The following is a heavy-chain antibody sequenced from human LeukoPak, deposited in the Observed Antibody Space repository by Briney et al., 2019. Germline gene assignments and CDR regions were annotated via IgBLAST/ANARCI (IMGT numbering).Heavy chain of an antibody. CDR2: INHSGST. D-gene: IGHD6-19*01. CDR1: GGSFSGYY. V-gene: IGHV4-34*01. J-gene: IGHJ4*02. CDR3: ARSSGAYSSGWYGGHYCFDY. Sequence: PSETLSLTCAVYGGSFSGYYWSWIRQPPGKGLEWIGEINHSGSTNYNPSLKSRVTISVDTSKNQFSLKLSSVTAADTAVYYCARSSGAYSSGWYGGHYCFDYWGQGTLVTVSS.